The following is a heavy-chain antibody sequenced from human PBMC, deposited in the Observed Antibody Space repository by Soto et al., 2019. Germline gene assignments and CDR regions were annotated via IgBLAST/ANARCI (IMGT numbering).Heavy chain of an antibody. CDR1: GFTFSSHW. J-gene: IGHJ4*02. D-gene: IGHD1-20*01. V-gene: IGHV3-7*05. CDR3: ANYKF. CDR2: IKEDGSEK. Sequence: EVQLVESGGDLVQPGGSLRLSCAASGFTFSSHWMSWVRQAPGKGLEWVANIKEDGSEKYYVDSVKGRFTISRDNAKNSLYLQMNSLRVEDTAVYYCANYKFWGQGTLVTVSS.